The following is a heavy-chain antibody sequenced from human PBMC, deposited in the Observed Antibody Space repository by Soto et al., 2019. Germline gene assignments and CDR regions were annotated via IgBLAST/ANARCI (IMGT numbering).Heavy chain of an antibody. J-gene: IGHJ4*02. CDR1: GGSISSSSYY. Sequence: SETLSLTCTVSGGSISSSSYYWGWIRQPPGKGLEWIGSIYYSGSTYYNPSLKSRVTISVDTSKNQFSLKLSSVTAADTAVHYCASLFSITMVRGVTLFDYWGQGTLVTVSS. CDR2: IYYSGST. D-gene: IGHD3-10*01. V-gene: IGHV4-39*01. CDR3: ASLFSITMVRGVTLFDY.